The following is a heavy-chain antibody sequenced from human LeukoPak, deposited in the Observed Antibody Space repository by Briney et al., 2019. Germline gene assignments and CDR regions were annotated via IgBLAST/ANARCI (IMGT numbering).Heavy chain of an antibody. Sequence: PSGTLSLTCAVSGGSISGSNWWSWVRQPPGKGLEWIGQIYDSGSTDYNPSLKSRVTILVDKPKNQFSLKLSSVTAADTAVYYCARGEASFYGYLFDNWGQGTLVTVSS. CDR3: ARGEASFYGYLFDN. CDR1: GGSISGSNW. J-gene: IGHJ4*02. CDR2: IYDSGST. V-gene: IGHV4-4*02. D-gene: IGHD2/OR15-2a*01.